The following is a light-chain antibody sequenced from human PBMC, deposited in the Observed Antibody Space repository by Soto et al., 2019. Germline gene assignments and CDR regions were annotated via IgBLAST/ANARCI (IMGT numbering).Light chain of an antibody. CDR3: LQHNSYPLS. CDR1: QGISHY. Sequence: DIQMPPSPSAMSASVGDRVTITCRASQGISHYLAWFQQRPGQVPKRLIYGASTLQSGVPSRFSGSGSGTEFTLTISSLQPEDFGTYYCLQHNSYPLSFGGGTKVDI. CDR2: GAS. V-gene: IGKV1-17*03. J-gene: IGKJ4*01.